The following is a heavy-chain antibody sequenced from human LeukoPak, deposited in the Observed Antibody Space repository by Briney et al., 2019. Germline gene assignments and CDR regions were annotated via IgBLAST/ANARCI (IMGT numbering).Heavy chain of an antibody. CDR1: GYTFTGSY. CDR3: ARDHTIHKSTTMGDY. D-gene: IGHD4-23*01. CDR2: LNPNSGGT. Sequence: ASVKVSCKASGYTFTGSYMHWVRQAPGQGLEWMGWLNPNSGGTNYAQKFQGRVTMTRDTSTSTVYMELSSLRSEDTAVYYCARDHTIHKSTTMGDYWGQGTLVTVSS. J-gene: IGHJ4*02. V-gene: IGHV1-2*02.